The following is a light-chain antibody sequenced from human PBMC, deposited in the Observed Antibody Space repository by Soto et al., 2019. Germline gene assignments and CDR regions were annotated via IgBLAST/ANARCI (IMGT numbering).Light chain of an antibody. Sequence: EIVMTQSPSTLSVSPGERATLSCRASQSVSSNLAWYQQKPGQAPRRLIYSASTRATGIPARFSGSGSGTEFTLTITSLQCEDFAVYYCQQYNKWPPVTFGPGT. CDR1: QSVSSN. CDR2: SAS. J-gene: IGKJ3*01. V-gene: IGKV3-15*01. CDR3: QQYNKWPPVT.